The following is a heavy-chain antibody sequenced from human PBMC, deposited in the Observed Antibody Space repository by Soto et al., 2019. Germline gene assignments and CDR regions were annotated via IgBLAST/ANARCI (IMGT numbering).Heavy chain of an antibody. V-gene: IGHV3-23*04. D-gene: IGHD1-26*01. CDR2: ISGSGNSP. J-gene: IGHJ5*02. Sequence: EVQLVESGGRLVQRGGSLRLSCSGSGFIFGDHVMDWVRQAPGKGLEWVAGISGSGNSPFFRDSVKGRFTISRDNSKNTVYLEMNNLRDEDSAMYFCARGTHSYRGSNELDAWGLGTLVTVSS. CDR1: GFIFGDHV. CDR3: ARGTHSYRGSNELDA.